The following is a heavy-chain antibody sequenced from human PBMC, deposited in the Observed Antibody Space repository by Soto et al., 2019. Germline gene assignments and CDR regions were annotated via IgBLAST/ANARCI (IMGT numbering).Heavy chain of an antibody. J-gene: IGHJ4*02. V-gene: IGHV3-11*01. CDR3: ARAWQWLDY. Sequence: TGGSLRLSCAASGFTFSDYYMSWIRQAPGKGLEWVSYIGNRGRIIYYADSVKGRFTISRDNAKNSVYLQMNSLRAEDTAVYYCARAWQWLDYWGQGTLVTVSS. CDR1: GFTFSDYY. CDR2: IGNRGRII. D-gene: IGHD6-19*01.